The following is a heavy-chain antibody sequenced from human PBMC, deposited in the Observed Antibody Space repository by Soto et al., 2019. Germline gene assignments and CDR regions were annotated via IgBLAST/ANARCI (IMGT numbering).Heavy chain of an antibody. J-gene: IGHJ3*02. D-gene: IGHD1-26*01. V-gene: IGHV1-18*04. CDR3: ATRAWANSDGFDM. CDR2: ISGYNGNT. CDR1: GYTLTSDG. Sequence: ASVKVSCKASGYTLTSDGISWVRQAPGQGLEWMGWISGYNGNTNYAQKLQGRVTMTTDTSTSTAYMELRSLRSDDTAVYYCATRAWANSDGFDMWGQGTMVTVSS.